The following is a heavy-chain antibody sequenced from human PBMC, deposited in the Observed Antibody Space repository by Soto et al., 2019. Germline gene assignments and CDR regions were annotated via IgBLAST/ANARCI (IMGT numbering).Heavy chain of an antibody. CDR2: IYNDGSRT. V-gene: IGHV3-74*01. CDR3: ARDLSGDTTPYFDL. J-gene: IGHJ4*02. Sequence: EEQLVESGGGLVQPGGSLRLSCAASGFAFSSYWMHWVRQTPGKVPVWVSRIYNDGSRTAYADSVKGRFTISRDNAKKKMYMQMSSLTVEDTAVYYCARDLSGDTTPYFDLWGQGTLVTVSS. CDR1: GFAFSSYW. D-gene: IGHD1-1*01.